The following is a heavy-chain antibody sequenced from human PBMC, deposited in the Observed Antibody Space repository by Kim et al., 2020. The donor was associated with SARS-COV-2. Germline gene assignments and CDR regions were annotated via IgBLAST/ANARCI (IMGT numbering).Heavy chain of an antibody. Sequence: SETLSLTCTVSGGSISSYYWSWIRQPPGKGLEWIGHISYSGSTNYNPSLKSRVTISVDTSKNQFSLELSSVTAADTAVYYCARDLMVAGTYAFDIWGQGTMVTVSS. D-gene: IGHD2-15*01. CDR1: GGSISSYY. CDR2: ISYSGST. V-gene: IGHV4-59*01. J-gene: IGHJ3*02. CDR3: ARDLMVAGTYAFDI.